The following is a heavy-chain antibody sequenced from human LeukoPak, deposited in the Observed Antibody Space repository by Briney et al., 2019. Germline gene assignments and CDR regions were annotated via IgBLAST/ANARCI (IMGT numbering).Heavy chain of an antibody. CDR2: INHSGST. Sequence: SETLSLTCAVYGGSFSGYYWSWIRQPPGKGLEWIGEINHSGSTNYNPSLKSRVTISVDTSKNQFSLKLSSVTAADTAVYYCARRPYYGSGSYQPMDVWGKGTTVTISS. CDR1: GGSFSGYY. CDR3: ARRPYYGSGSYQPMDV. V-gene: IGHV4-34*01. J-gene: IGHJ6*04. D-gene: IGHD3-10*01.